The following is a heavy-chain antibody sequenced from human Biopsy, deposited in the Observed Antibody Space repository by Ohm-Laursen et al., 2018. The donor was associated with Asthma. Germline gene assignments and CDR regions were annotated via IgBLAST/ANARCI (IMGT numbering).Heavy chain of an antibody. Sequence: SDTLSLTCTVSGGSLSSGPYYWSWVRQHPGKGLEWIGYINYSGSTFYSPSLESRVTVSVDTSKNQFSLKLSSVTAADTAVYYCARGPPVDREDWGQGTLVTVSS. D-gene: IGHD5-24*01. CDR2: INYSGST. J-gene: IGHJ4*02. CDR1: GGSLSSGPYY. V-gene: IGHV4-31*03. CDR3: ARGPPVDRED.